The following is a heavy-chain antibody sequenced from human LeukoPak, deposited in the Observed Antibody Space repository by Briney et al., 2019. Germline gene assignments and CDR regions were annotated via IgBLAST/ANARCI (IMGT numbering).Heavy chain of an antibody. V-gene: IGHV1-3*01. CDR2: INAGNGNT. J-gene: IGHJ4*02. CDR3: ASEGVTSYFDY. Sequence: ASVKVSCKASGYTFTSYAMHWVRQAPGQRLEWMGWINAGNGNTKYLQKFQGRVTITRDTSASTAYMELSSLRSEDTAVYYCASEGVTSYFDYWGQGTLVTVSS. CDR1: GYTFTSYA. D-gene: IGHD2-21*02.